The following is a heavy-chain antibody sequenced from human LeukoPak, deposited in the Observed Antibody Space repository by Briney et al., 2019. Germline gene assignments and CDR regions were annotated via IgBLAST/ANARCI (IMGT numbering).Heavy chain of an antibody. D-gene: IGHD2-8*01. CDR1: GFTFSSYV. Sequence: GGSLRLSCAASGFTFSSYVMNWVRQAPGKGLEWVSGISGSGGSKNYADSVMGRFTISRDNSKNTLYLQMDSLRAEDTAVYYCAKARDAIDDWFDPWGQGTLVTVSS. CDR3: AKARDAIDDWFDP. CDR2: ISGSGGSK. V-gene: IGHV3-23*01. J-gene: IGHJ5*02.